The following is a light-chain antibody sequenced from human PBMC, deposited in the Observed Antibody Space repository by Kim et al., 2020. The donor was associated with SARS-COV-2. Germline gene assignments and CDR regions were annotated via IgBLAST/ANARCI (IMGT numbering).Light chain of an antibody. J-gene: IGKJ2*01. CDR2: KAS. V-gene: IGKV1-5*03. Sequence: DIQVTQSPSTLSASVGDRVTFTCRASQSISRSLAWFHQKPGKPPKLLIYKASNLESGVTSRFSGSGSGTEFTLTISSLQPDDFATYYCQQYHDYPYTFGQGTKLEIK. CDR1: QSISRS. CDR3: QQYHDYPYT.